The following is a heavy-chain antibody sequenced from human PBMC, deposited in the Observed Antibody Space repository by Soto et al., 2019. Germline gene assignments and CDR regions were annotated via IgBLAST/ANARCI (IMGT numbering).Heavy chain of an antibody. J-gene: IGHJ6*02. D-gene: IGHD3-16*01. CDR1: GVTFSSYG. CDR2: ISYEGSVQ. Sequence: QVQLVESGGGVVQPGRSLRLSCAASGVTFSSYGMQWVRQAPGKGLEWVAVISYEGSVQYYADSVKGRVTISRDNSKNTVYLEMNSLRAEDTAVYYCAKEAGLCGASYGSYLDVWGQGTTVTVSS. CDR3: AKEAGLCGASYGSYLDV. V-gene: IGHV3-30*18.